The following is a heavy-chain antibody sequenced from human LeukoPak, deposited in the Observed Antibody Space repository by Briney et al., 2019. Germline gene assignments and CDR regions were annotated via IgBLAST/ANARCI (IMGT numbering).Heavy chain of an antibody. V-gene: IGHV3-11*01. Sequence: GGSLRLSCAASGFTFSDYYMSWIRQAPGKGLEWVSYISSSGSTIYYADSVKGRFTISRDNAKNSLYLQMSSLRVEDTAVYFCAKRGVVIRVILVGFHKEAYYFDSWGQGALVTVSS. CDR2: ISSSGSTI. CDR3: AKRGVVIRVILVGFHKEAYYFDS. D-gene: IGHD3-22*01. J-gene: IGHJ4*02. CDR1: GFTFSDYY.